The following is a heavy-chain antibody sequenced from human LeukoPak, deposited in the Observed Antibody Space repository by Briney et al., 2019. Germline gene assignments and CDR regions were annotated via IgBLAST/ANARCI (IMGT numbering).Heavy chain of an antibody. CDR3: ARAFSQDSSSSPFDY. D-gene: IGHD6-6*01. CDR2: IRTDGTIT. CDR1: GFTFSSYW. Sequence: GGSLRLSCAASGFTFSSYWMHWVRQAPGKGLVWVSRIRTDGTITTYADSVKGRFSISRDNAKNTLYLQVNSLRVEDTAVYYCARAFSQDSSSSPFDYWGQGTLVTVSS. J-gene: IGHJ4*02. V-gene: IGHV3-74*01.